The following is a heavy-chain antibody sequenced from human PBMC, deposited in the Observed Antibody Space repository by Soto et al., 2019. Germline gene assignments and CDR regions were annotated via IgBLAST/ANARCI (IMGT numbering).Heavy chain of an antibody. CDR3: ASTTYRQQLRYYYMDV. Sequence: QVQLQQWGAGLLKPSETLSLTCAVYGGSFSGYYWSWIRQPPGKGLEWIGEINHSGSTNYNPSLKSRVTISVDTSKNQFSLKLSSVTAADTAVYYCASTTYRQQLRYYYMDVWGKGTTVTVSS. V-gene: IGHV4-34*01. J-gene: IGHJ6*03. D-gene: IGHD6-13*01. CDR1: GGSFSGYY. CDR2: INHSGST.